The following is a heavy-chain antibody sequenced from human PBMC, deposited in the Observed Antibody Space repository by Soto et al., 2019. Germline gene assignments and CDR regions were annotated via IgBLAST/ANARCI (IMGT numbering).Heavy chain of an antibody. D-gene: IGHD3-3*01. J-gene: IGHJ5*02. Sequence: SGPTLVNPTQTLTLTCTFSGFSLSTSGVGVGWIRQPPGKAVEWLAPIYWDDDKRYSPSLKSRLTITKDTSKNQVVLTMTNMDPVDTATYYCARALITIFGVVKRKYNWFDPWGQGTLVTVSS. V-gene: IGHV2-5*02. CDR1: GFSLSTSGVG. CDR2: IYWDDDK. CDR3: ARALITIFGVVKRKYNWFDP.